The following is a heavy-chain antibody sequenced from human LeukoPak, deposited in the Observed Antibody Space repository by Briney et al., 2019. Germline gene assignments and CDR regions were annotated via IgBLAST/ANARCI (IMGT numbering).Heavy chain of an antibody. Sequence: PGGSLRLSCAASGFTFSSYAMSWVRQAPGKGLEWVSAISGSGGSTYYADSVKGRLTISRDNSKNTLYLQMNSLRAEDTAVYYCAKDGGDYYGSGSYPFDYWGQGTLVTVSS. V-gene: IGHV3-23*01. CDR2: ISGSGGST. CDR1: GFTFSSYA. J-gene: IGHJ4*02. D-gene: IGHD3-10*01. CDR3: AKDGGDYYGSGSYPFDY.